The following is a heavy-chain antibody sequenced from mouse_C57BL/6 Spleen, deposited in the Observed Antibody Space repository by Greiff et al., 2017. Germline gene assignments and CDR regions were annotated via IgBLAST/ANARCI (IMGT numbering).Heavy chain of an antibody. D-gene: IGHD1-1*02. J-gene: IGHJ2*01. CDR3: TRGGYYGRYYFDY. V-gene: IGHV1-15*01. CDR2: IDPETGGT. Sequence: QVQLQQSGAELVRPGASVTLSCKASGYTFTDYEMHWVKQTPVHGLEWIGAIDPETGGTAYNQKFKGKAILTADKSSSTAYMELRSLTSEDSAVYYCTRGGYYGRYYFDYWGQGTTLTVSS. CDR1: GYTFTDYE.